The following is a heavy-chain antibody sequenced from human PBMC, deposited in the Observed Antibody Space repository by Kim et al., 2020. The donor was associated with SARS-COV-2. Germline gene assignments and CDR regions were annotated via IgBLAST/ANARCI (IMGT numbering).Heavy chain of an antibody. CDR1: GFTFDDYA. CDR3: AKDLTGRGAAAGLDY. V-gene: IGHV3-9*01. J-gene: IGHJ4*02. CDR2: ISWNSGSI. Sequence: GGSLRLSCAASGFTFDDYAMHWVRQAPGKGLEWVSGISWNSGSIGYADSVKGRFTISRDNAKNSLYLQMNSLRAEDTALYYCAKDLTGRGAAAGLDYWGQGTLVTVSS. D-gene: IGHD6-13*01.